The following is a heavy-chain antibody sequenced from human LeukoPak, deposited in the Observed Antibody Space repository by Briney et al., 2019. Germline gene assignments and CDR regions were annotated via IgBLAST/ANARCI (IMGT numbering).Heavy chain of an antibody. D-gene: IGHD3-3*01. CDR2: IRYDGSDK. CDR1: GFTFSSYG. Sequence: GGSLRLSCAASGFTFSSYGMHWVRQAPGKGPEWVAFIRYDGSDKYYAGSVKGRFTISRDSSKNTLYLRMNSLRAEDTAVYYCAKVLDFWSGPGYLDYWGQGTLVTVSS. J-gene: IGHJ4*02. CDR3: AKVLDFWSGPGYLDY. V-gene: IGHV3-30*02.